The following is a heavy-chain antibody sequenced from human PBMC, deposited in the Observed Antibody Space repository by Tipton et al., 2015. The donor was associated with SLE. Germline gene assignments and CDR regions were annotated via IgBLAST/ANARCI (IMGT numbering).Heavy chain of an antibody. CDR3: ARDYYSGTYGIDY. V-gene: IGHV4-59*01. Sequence: TLSLTCTVSGGSIRSYYWSWIRQPPGKRLEWIGYIDYTRGMKYHPSLESRVTISLDTSKNQFSLKLSSVTAADTAMYYCARDYYSGTYGIDYWGQGTLVTVSS. CDR2: IDYTRGM. D-gene: IGHD1-26*01. J-gene: IGHJ4*02. CDR1: GGSIRSYY.